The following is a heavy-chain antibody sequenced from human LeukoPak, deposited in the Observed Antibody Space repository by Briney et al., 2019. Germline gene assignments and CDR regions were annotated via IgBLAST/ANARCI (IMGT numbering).Heavy chain of an antibody. Sequence: ASVRVSCKASGYTFTGYDINWVRQAIGQGLEWMGRMNPSTGDTGYAQKFQGRVTMTRNTSVDTAFMELSGLGSEDTAVYYCTRGSLSGSSRDYWGQGTLVTVSS. J-gene: IGHJ4*02. V-gene: IGHV1-8*01. CDR2: MNPSTGDT. D-gene: IGHD1-26*01. CDR1: GYTFTGYD. CDR3: TRGSLSGSSRDY.